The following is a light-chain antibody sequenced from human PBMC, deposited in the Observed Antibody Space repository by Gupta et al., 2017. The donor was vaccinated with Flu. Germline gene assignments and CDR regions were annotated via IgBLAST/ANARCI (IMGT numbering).Light chain of an antibody. CDR3: QTWGTGGF. Sequence: QPVLTQSPSASASLVASVNLTCTLSSGHINYAIAWHRQQPEKDLRYWRMLNSDGSHNRGDGVPGSFSCTRSGADRYLTISSLQAEDESYYYCQTWGTGGFFGTGTKLTVL. J-gene: IGLJ1*01. V-gene: IGLV4-69*01. CDR2: LNSDGSH. CDR1: SGHINYA.